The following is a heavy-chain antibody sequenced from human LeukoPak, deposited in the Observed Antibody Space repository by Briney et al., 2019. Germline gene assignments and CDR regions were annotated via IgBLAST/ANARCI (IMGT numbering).Heavy chain of an antibody. CDR2: INPNGGAT. J-gene: IGHJ3*02. V-gene: IGHV1-2*02. CDR3: SRVRLNAFDI. Sequence: GASVTVSFTAAAYTFIVYYMHWGRQAHGQGPEWMGWINPNGGATKYSQEFQGRVTITRDTSTKTAHQELRRLISAGTAVVYYSRVRLNAFDIWGQGKMVIVSS. CDR1: AYTFIVYY. D-gene: IGHD3-16*01.